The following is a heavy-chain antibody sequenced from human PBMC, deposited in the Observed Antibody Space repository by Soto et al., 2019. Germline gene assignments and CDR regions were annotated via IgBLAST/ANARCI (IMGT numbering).Heavy chain of an antibody. CDR3: VHRAY. CDR2: IYWDDDK. CDR1: GFSLTTSGVN. J-gene: IGHJ4*02. V-gene: IGHV2-5*02. Sequence: QITLKESGPTVVKPTQTLTLTCTFSGFSLTTSGVNVGWIRQPPGKTLEWLALIYWDDDKRFSPSLQSRLTITKDTSKNQVVLTMTNMDPADTATYYCVHRAYWGQGTLVTVSS.